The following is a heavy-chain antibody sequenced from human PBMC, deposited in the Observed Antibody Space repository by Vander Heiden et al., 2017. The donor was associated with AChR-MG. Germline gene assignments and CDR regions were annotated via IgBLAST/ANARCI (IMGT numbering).Heavy chain of an antibody. D-gene: IGHD6-19*01. CDR1: GFPFSSYR. V-gene: IGHV3-7*01. Sequence: EVQLVESGGGLVQPGGPLRLSCAASGFPFSSYRMGRVRQARGKGMEWVANIKQDGSEKYDVDSVKGRFTSSRDNAKNSLYLQMNSLGAEDTAVYYCARLEAGYSSGWYAYWGQRTLVTVSS. CDR2: IKQDGSEK. J-gene: IGHJ4*02. CDR3: ARLEAGYSSGWYAY.